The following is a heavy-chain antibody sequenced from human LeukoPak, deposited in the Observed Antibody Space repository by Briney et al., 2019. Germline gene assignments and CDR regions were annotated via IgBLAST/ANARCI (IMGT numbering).Heavy chain of an antibody. D-gene: IGHD6-13*01. Sequence: PSETLTLTCAAYGWSFSGYYWSWIRQPPGKGLEWIGEINHSGSTNYNPSLKSRVTISVDTSKNQFYLKLSSVTAADTAVYYCARTIAAAGTYYFDYWGQGTLVTVSS. J-gene: IGHJ4*02. CDR3: ARTIAAAGTYYFDY. V-gene: IGHV4-34*01. CDR2: INHSGST. CDR1: GWSFSGYY.